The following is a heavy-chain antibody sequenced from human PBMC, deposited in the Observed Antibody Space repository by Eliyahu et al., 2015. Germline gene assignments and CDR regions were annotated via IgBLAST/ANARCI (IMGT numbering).Heavy chain of an antibody. J-gene: IGHJ4*02. D-gene: IGHD6-6*01. Sequence: RKGLVWVSRIYTDESSTTYADSVKGRFTISRDNAKNTLYLQMNSLRAEDTAVYYCAREYTSSSGRVYDYWGPGNPGHRLL. CDR2: IYTDESST. CDR3: AREYTSSSGRVYDY. V-gene: IGHV3-74*01.